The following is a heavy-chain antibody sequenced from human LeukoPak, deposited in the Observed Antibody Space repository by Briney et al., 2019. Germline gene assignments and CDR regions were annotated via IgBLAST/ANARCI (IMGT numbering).Heavy chain of an antibody. D-gene: IGHD2-2*03. CDR3: ARHGYCSSTSCYRELSWFDP. Sequence: PSETLSLTCTVSGGYISSSSCYWGWIRQPPGKGLEWIGSIYYSGSTYYNPSLKSRVTISVDTSKNQFSLKLSSVTAADTAVYYCARHGYCSSTSCYRELSWFDPWGQGTLVTVSS. CDR2: IYYSGST. CDR1: GGYISSSSCY. V-gene: IGHV4-39*01. J-gene: IGHJ5*02.